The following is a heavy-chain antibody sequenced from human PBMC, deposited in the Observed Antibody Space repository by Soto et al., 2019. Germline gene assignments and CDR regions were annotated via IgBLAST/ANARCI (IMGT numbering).Heavy chain of an antibody. Sequence: QVQLVESGGGVVQPGGSLRLSCAASGFTFRNYAMHWVRQAPGKGLECLAVIAYDGSNAFYRDSVKGRFTISRDNSKNMLYRHMNGVRSEAGGVYSWARGQREDILVVVGARRGGYATHLWGKGTTAPVSP. V-gene: IGHV3-30-3*01. CDR3: ARGQREDILVVVGARRGGYATHL. CDR2: IAYDGSNA. D-gene: IGHD2-15*01. CDR1: GFTFRNYA. J-gene: IGHJ6*04.